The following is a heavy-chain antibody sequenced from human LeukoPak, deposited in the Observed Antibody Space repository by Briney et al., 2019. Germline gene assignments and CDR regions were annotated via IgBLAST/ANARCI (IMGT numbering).Heavy chain of an antibody. Sequence: QPGGSLRLSCAASGFTFSSYEMNWVRQAPGKGLEWVSYISSSGSTIYYADSVEGRFTISRDNAKNSLYLQMNSLRAEDTAVYYCARDHGLFYGMDVWGKGTTVTVSS. CDR2: ISSSGSTI. D-gene: IGHD2-15*01. V-gene: IGHV3-48*03. J-gene: IGHJ6*04. CDR1: GFTFSSYE. CDR3: ARDHGLFYGMDV.